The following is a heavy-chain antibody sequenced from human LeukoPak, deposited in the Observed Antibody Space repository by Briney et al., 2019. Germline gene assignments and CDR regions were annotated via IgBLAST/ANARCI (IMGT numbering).Heavy chain of an antibody. Sequence: PGGSLRLSCAASGFTSSSYALNWVRQAPGKGLESVATVSGSGDRMYHADSVKGRFTISRDNSKNTLYLQMNSLRAEDTAVYYCARLKDYYDSSGLNWFDPWGQGTLVTVSS. V-gene: IGHV3-23*01. D-gene: IGHD3-22*01. CDR2: VSGSGDRM. CDR1: GFTSSSYA. CDR3: ARLKDYYDSSGLNWFDP. J-gene: IGHJ5*02.